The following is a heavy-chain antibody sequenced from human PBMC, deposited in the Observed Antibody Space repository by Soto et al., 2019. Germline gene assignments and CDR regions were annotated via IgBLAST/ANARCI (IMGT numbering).Heavy chain of an antibody. J-gene: IGHJ4*02. CDR3: ARADANYGLFFDY. V-gene: IGHV4-59*01. CDR1: GGSISSYY. Sequence: SETLSLTCTVSGGSISSYYWSWIRQPPGKGLEWIGYIYYSGSTNYNPSLKSRVTISVDTSKNQFSLKLSSVTAADTAVYYCARADANYGLFFDYWGQGTLVTVSS. D-gene: IGHD4-17*01. CDR2: IYYSGST.